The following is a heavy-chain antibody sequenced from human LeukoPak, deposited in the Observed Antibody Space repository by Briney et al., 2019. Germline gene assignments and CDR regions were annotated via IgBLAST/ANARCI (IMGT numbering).Heavy chain of an antibody. J-gene: IGHJ3*01. CDR3: VRDRDYAFDF. Sequence: GRSLRLSCAASGFTFSYYSMNWVSQAPGKGLEWISYSNTDGTISYADSVKGRFTISRDNAENSLYLQMNSLRDEDTAVYFCVRDRDYAFDFWGQGTMVTVSS. CDR1: GFTFSYYS. CDR2: SNTDGTI. V-gene: IGHV3-48*02.